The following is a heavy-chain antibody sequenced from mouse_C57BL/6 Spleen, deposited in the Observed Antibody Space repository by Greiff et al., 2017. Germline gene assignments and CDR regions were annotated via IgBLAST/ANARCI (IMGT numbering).Heavy chain of an antibody. CDR2: ISSGSSTI. Sequence: EVKLMESGGGLVKPGGSLKLSCAASGFTFSDYGMHWVRQAPEKGLEWVAYISSGSSTIYYADTVKGRFTISRDNAKNTLFLQMTSLRSEDTAMYYCARRIITTVVADYAMDYWGQGTSVTVSS. CDR3: ARRIITTVVADYAMDY. D-gene: IGHD1-1*01. J-gene: IGHJ4*01. CDR1: GFTFSDYG. V-gene: IGHV5-17*01.